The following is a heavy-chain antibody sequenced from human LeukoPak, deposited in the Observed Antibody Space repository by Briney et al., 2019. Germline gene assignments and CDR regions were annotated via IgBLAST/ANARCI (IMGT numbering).Heavy chain of an antibody. CDR3: ARDLGQYYDTSDNWFDP. J-gene: IGHJ5*02. CDR1: GFTFSSYA. Sequence: GGSLRLSCAASGFTFSSYAMHWVRQAPGKGLEWVAVISSDERNKFYADSVKGRFTISRDNSKNTLYLQMNSLRAEDTAVYYCARDLGQYYDTSDNWFDPWGQGTLVTVSS. D-gene: IGHD3-22*01. V-gene: IGHV3-30*04. CDR2: ISSDERNK.